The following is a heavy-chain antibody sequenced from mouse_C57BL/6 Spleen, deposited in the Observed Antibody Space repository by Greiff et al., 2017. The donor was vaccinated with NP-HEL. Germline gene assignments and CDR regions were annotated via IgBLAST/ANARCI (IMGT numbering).Heavy chain of an antibody. J-gene: IGHJ3*01. D-gene: IGHD2-3*01. Sequence: EVQLQQSGPELVKPGASVKISCKASGYTFTDYYMNWVKQSHGKSLEWIGDINPNNGGTSYNQKFKGKATLTVDKSSSTAYMELRSLTSEDSAVYYCAKIYDGYGWFAYWGQGTLVTVSA. CDR3: AKIYDGYGWFAY. CDR2: INPNNGGT. V-gene: IGHV1-26*01. CDR1: GYTFTDYY.